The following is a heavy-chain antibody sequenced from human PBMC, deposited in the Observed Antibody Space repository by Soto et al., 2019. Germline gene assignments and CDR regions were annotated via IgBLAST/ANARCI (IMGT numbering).Heavy chain of an antibody. CDR1: GFTFSSYA. Sequence: PGGSLRLSCAASGFTFSSYAMSWVRQAPGRGLEWVSGISGSGGSTYYADSVKGRLTISRDNSRNTLYAQMNSLRTEDTAIYYCAKYNWANDYWYFDLWGRGTLVTVSS. V-gene: IGHV3-23*01. J-gene: IGHJ2*01. D-gene: IGHD1-20*01. CDR3: AKYNWANDYWYFDL. CDR2: ISGSGGST.